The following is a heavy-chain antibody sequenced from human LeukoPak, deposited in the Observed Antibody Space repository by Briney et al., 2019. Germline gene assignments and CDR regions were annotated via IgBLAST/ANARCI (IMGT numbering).Heavy chain of an antibody. J-gene: IGHJ5*02. CDR2: IYHSGST. CDR1: GGSISSGGYS. V-gene: IGHV4-30-2*01. D-gene: IGHD2-15*01. CDR3: ARGGRDFATSFDP. Sequence: SQTLSLTCAVSGGSISSGGYSWSWIRQPPGKGLEWIGYIYHSGSTYYNPSLKSRVTISVDRSKNQFPLKLSSVTAADTAVYYCARGGRDFATSFDPWGQGTLVTVSS.